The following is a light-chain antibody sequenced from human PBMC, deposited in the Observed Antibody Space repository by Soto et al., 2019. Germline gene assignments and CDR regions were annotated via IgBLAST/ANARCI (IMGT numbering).Light chain of an antibody. CDR1: QSVSSSY. Sequence: EIVLTQSPGTLSLSPGERATLSCRASQSVSSSYLDWYQQKPGQAPRLLIYGASSRATGIPDRFSGSGSGTDFTLTISRLEPEDFAVYYCQQDGSLLTFGGGTKVEIK. CDR3: QQDGSLLT. V-gene: IGKV3-20*01. J-gene: IGKJ4*01. CDR2: GAS.